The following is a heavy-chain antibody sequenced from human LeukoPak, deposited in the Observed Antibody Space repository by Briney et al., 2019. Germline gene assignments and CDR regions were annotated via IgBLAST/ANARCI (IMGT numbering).Heavy chain of an antibody. Sequence: ASVKVSCKASGYIFTSYDINLVRQATGQGLEWMGWTNPNSGYTGYAQKFQGRVTMTRSTSISTAYMEVSSLRSEDTAVYYCARGNRLYSSSWSSLAFDIWGQGTMVTVSS. D-gene: IGHD6-13*01. CDR3: ARGNRLYSSSWSSLAFDI. CDR1: GYIFTSYD. V-gene: IGHV1-8*01. CDR2: TNPNSGYT. J-gene: IGHJ3*02.